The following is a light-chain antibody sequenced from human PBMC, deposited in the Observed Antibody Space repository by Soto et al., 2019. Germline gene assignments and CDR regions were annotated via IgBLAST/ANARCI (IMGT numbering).Light chain of an antibody. CDR2: LGS. CDR3: MQALQSPRT. Sequence: DVVMTQSPLSLPVTPGEPASISCNSSQRLLHSNGFNYLDWYLQRPGQSPQLLIYLGSNRASGVPDRFSGSGSDTDFTLKISRVEADDVGVYYCMQALQSPRTFGQGSKLEIK. CDR1: QRLLHSNGFNY. J-gene: IGKJ2*01. V-gene: IGKV2-28*01.